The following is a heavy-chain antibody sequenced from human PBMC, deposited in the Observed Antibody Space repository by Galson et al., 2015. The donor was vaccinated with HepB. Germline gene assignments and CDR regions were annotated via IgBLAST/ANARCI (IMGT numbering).Heavy chain of an antibody. D-gene: IGHD3-16*01. V-gene: IGHV1-18*01. CDR2: ISAYIGNT. CDR3: ATTEKNYASNAYTHYCMDV. Sequence: SVKVSCKASGYTFNSYGISWVRQAPGQGLEYMGWISAYIGNTNYTQKVQGRVTMTTDTSTSTAYMELRSLRSEDTAVYYCATTEKNYASNAYTHYCMDVCGQGTAVTVSS. CDR1: GYTFNSYG. J-gene: IGHJ6*02.